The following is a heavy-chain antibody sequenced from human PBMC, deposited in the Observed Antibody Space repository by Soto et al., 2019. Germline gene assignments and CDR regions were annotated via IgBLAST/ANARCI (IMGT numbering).Heavy chain of an antibody. J-gene: IGHJ4*02. CDR1: GGYISSYY. CDR3: ARDGSSGYDMYYFDY. CDR2: IYYSGST. D-gene: IGHD5-12*01. V-gene: IGHV4-59*01. Sequence: PSETLSVTCTVSGGYISSYYCSWIRQPPGKGLEWIGYIYYSGSTNYNPSLKSRVTISVDTSKNQFSLKLSSVTAADTAVYYCARDGSSGYDMYYFDYWGQGTLVTVS.